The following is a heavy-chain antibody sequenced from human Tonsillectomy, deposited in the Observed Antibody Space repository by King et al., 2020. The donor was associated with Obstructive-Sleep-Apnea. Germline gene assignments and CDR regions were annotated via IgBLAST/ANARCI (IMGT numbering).Heavy chain of an antibody. V-gene: IGHV3-23*04. J-gene: IGHJ6*02. D-gene: IGHD3-3*01. CDR1: EFTFSNYA. Sequence: EVQLVESGGGLVQPGGSLRLSCAASEFTFSNYAMTWVRQAPGKGLEWVSVISGSGGSTYYADSVKGRFTISRDNSKNTLYLHMNSLRAEDTAVYYCAKDEARVTTCGVVIDYYYGMDVWGQGTTVTVSS. CDR3: AKDEARVTTCGVVIDYYYGMDV. CDR2: ISGSGGST.